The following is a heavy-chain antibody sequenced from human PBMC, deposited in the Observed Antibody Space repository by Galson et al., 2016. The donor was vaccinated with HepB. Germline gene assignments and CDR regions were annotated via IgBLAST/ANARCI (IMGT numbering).Heavy chain of an antibody. CDR3: TRSRGYSYGYSDY. V-gene: IGHV3-49*03. CDR2: IRSKANGGTT. CDR1: GFTFDDYS. D-gene: IGHD5-18*01. Sequence: SLRLSCAVSGFTFDDYSISWFRQAPGKGLEWVGFIRSKANGGTTEYAASVKGRFTISRDDSKSIAYLQMNSLKTEDTAVYYCTRSRGYSYGYSDYWGQGTLVTVS. J-gene: IGHJ4*02.